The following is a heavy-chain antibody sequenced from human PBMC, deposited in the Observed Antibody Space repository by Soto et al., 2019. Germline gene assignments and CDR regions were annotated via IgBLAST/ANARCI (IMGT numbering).Heavy chain of an antibody. J-gene: IGHJ6*02. V-gene: IGHV4-59*11. CDR3: ARSHPSTIFGVITPHGIDV. CDR2: IYYSGNT. CDR1: GTSINSHY. Sequence: PSETLSLTCTVSGTSINSHYWSWIRQPPGKGLEWIGYIYYSGNTNYNPSLKSRVTMSVDTSKNQLSLRLSSVTAADTAVYYCARSHPSTIFGVITPHGIDVWGQGTTVTVSS. D-gene: IGHD3-3*01.